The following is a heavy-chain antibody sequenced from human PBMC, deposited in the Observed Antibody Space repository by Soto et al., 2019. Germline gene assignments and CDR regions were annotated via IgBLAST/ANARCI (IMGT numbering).Heavy chain of an antibody. CDR3: GRGRSGELVVFY. J-gene: IGHJ4*02. Sequence: QVQLVQSGAEVKESGASVKVSCKASGYTFTGYYIHWVRQAPGQGLEWVGEISPKSGGTRYAQKFQGRVTVTKDTSITTVYMALSNLSPDDTAVYYCGRGRSGELVVFYWGQGTLVTVHS. D-gene: IGHD1-7*01. CDR1: GYTFTGYY. V-gene: IGHV1-2*02. CDR2: ISPKSGGT.